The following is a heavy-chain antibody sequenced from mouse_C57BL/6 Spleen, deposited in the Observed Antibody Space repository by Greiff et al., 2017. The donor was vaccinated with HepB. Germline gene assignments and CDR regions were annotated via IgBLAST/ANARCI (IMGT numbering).Heavy chain of an antibody. V-gene: IGHV1-67*01. Sequence: QVQLKESGPELVRPGVSVKISCKGSGYTFTDYAMHWVKQSHAKSLEWIGVISTYYGDASYNQKFKDKATMTVDKSSSTAYMERARLTSEDSAVYYCARSLYGKTWFAYWGQGTLVTVSA. J-gene: IGHJ3*01. D-gene: IGHD2-1*01. CDR2: ISTYYGDA. CDR3: ARSLYGKTWFAY. CDR1: GYTFTDYA.